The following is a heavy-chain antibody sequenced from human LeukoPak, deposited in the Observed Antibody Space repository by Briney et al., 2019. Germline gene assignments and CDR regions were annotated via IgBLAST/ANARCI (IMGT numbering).Heavy chain of an antibody. CDR3: ARDLGDLTRVFDY. CDR1: GLTFSSYA. Sequence: GGSLRLSCAASGLTFSSYAMHWARQAPGKGLEYVSAISSIGGSTYYANSVKGRFTISRDNSKNTLYVQMGSLRAEDMAVYYCARDLGDLTRVFDYWGQGTLVTVSS. V-gene: IGHV3-64*01. D-gene: IGHD3-16*01. CDR2: ISSIGGST. J-gene: IGHJ4*02.